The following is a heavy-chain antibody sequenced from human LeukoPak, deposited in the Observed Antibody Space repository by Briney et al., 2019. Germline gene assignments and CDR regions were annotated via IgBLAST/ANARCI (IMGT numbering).Heavy chain of an antibody. CDR2: IYYSGST. CDR3: ASGAYCGGDCYSEYDY. J-gene: IGHJ4*02. D-gene: IGHD2-21*02. V-gene: IGHV4-59*01. CDR1: GGSISSYY. Sequence: SETLSLTCTVSGGSISSYYWSWIRQPPGKGLEWIGYIYYSGSTNYNPSLKSRVTISVDTSKNQFSLKLSSVTAADTAVYYCASGAYCGGDCYSEYDYWGQGTLVTVSS.